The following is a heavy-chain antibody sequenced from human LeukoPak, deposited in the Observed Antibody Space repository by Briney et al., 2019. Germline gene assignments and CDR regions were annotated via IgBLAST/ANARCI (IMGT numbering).Heavy chain of an antibody. V-gene: IGHV3-23*01. CDR3: AKSRTGTTGRVYFDY. Sequence: PGGSLRLSCAASGFTFSSYAMSWVRQAPGKGLEWDSAISGSGGSTYYADSVKGRFTISRDNSKNTLYLQMNSLRAEYTAVYYCAKSRTGTTGRVYFDYWGQGTLVTVSS. J-gene: IGHJ4*02. D-gene: IGHD1-7*01. CDR2: ISGSGGST. CDR1: GFTFSSYA.